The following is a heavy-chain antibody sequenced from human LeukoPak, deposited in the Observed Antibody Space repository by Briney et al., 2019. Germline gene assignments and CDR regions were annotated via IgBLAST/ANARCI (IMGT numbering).Heavy chain of an antibody. D-gene: IGHD3-10*01. CDR2: IYYSGST. Sequence: SETLSLTCTVSGGFFSSYYWSWIRRPPGKGLEWIGYIYYSGSTNYNASFKSRVTISVDTSKNQFSLKRSPVTAADTAVYYWAREVPSTMVRVGLRFDTWGEGTLVTASS. CDR3: AREVPSTMVRVGLRFDT. V-gene: IGHV4-59*01. CDR1: GGFFSSYY. J-gene: IGHJ5*02.